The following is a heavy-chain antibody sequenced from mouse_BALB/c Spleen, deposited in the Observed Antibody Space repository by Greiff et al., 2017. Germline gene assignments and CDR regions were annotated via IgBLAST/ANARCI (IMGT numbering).Heavy chain of an antibody. D-gene: IGHD1-1*01. V-gene: IGHV3-2*02. Sequence: EVKLVESGPGLVKPSQSLSLTCTVTGYSITSDYAWNWIRQFPGNKLEWMGYISYSGSTSYNPSLKSRISITRDTSKNQFFLQLNSVTTEDTATYYCANYYGSSYPWFAYWGQGTLVTVSA. CDR3: ANYYGSSYPWFAY. CDR2: ISYSGST. CDR1: GYSITSDYA. J-gene: IGHJ3*01.